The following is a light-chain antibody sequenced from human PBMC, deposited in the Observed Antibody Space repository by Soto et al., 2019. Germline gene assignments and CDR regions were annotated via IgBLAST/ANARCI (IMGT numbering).Light chain of an antibody. CDR1: STDVGSYSL. V-gene: IGLV2-23*02. CDR3: CSYAGSSSVV. Sequence: QSALTQPASVSGSPGQSITISCTGTSTDVGSYSLVSWYQQHPGKAPKLMIYEVSSRPSGVSNRFSGSKSGNTASLTISGLQAEDEADYYCCSYAGSSSVVFGGGTKSPS. J-gene: IGLJ2*01. CDR2: EVS.